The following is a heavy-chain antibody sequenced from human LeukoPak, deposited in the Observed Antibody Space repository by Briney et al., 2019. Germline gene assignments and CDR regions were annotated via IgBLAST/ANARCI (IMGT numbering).Heavy chain of an antibody. V-gene: IGHV1-69*13. J-gene: IGHJ6*02. Sequence: SVKVSCKASGGTFRSYVISWVRQAPGQGLEWMGGIIPIFGTAIYAQKFQGRVTITADESTSTAYMELSSLRSEDTAVYYCARGTVAPAAGPGRYDHYVMDVWGQGTTVTVSS. CDR3: ARGTVAPAAGPGRYDHYVMDV. CDR1: GGTFRSYV. D-gene: IGHD2-2*01. CDR2: IIPIFGTA.